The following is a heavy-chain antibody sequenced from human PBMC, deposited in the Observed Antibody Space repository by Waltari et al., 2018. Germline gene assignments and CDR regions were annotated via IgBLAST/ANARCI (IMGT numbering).Heavy chain of an antibody. CDR1: GYSISSGYY. V-gene: IGHV4-38-2*01. CDR3: ARAVEYYDFWSGYYRLTGGDAFDI. J-gene: IGHJ3*02. CDR2: IYHSGRT. Sequence: QVQLQESGPGLVKPSETLSLTCAVSGYSISSGYYWGWIRQPPGKGLEWIGSIYHSGRTYYNPSRKSRFTISVDTSKNQFSLKLSSVTAADTAVYYCARAVEYYDFWSGYYRLTGGDAFDIWGQGTMVTVSS. D-gene: IGHD3-3*01.